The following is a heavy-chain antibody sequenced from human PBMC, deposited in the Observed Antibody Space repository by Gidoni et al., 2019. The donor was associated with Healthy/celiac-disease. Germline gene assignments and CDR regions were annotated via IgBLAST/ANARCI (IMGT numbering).Heavy chain of an antibody. CDR3: ARESGSSWFYFQH. D-gene: IGHD6-13*01. CDR2: ITSSGNTI. J-gene: IGHJ1*01. CDR1: GFTFSSYE. V-gene: IGHV3-48*03. Sequence: EVQLVESGGGLVQPGGSLRLSCAASGFTFSSYEMNWVRQAPGNGLEWVSYITSSGNTIYYADSVKGRFTISRDNAKNSLYLQMNSLRAEDTAIYYCARESGSSWFYFQHWGQGTLVTVSS.